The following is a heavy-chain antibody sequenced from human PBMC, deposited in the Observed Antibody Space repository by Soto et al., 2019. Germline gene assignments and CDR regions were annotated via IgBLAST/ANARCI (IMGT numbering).Heavy chain of an antibody. Sequence: PGGSLRLSCAASGFTFSSYWMSWVRQAPGKGLEWVANIKQDGSEKYYVDSVKGRFTISRDNAKNSLYLQMNSLRAEDTAVYYCARFLSDYDILTGQYYFDYWGQGTLVTVSS. J-gene: IGHJ4*02. CDR2: IKQDGSEK. V-gene: IGHV3-7*01. CDR1: GFTFSSYW. CDR3: ARFLSDYDILTGQYYFDY. D-gene: IGHD3-9*01.